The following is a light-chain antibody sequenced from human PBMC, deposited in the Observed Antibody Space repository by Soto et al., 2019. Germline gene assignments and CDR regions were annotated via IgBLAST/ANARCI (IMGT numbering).Light chain of an antibody. V-gene: IGKV4-1*01. CDR2: GAS. CDR1: QSLLYSLNNINS. J-gene: IGKJ4*01. Sequence: DIVMTQSPESLALSLGERATIHCKSTQSLLYSLNNINSLACYQQREGQPPKLLMYGASTRESGVPDRFSGSGSGTEFTLTISSLQAEDVPVYYCQPYHSQPRTFGGGTKVEIK. CDR3: QPYHSQPRT.